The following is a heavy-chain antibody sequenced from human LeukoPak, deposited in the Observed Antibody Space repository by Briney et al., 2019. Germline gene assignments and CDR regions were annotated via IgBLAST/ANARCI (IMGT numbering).Heavy chain of an antibody. V-gene: IGHV3-30*02. CDR1: GFTFSSYG. J-gene: IGHJ4*02. CDR3: AKSKGYSSSWYQGYFDY. Sequence: PGGSLRLSXAASGFTFSSYGMHWVRQAPGKGLEWVAFIRYDGSNKYYADSVKGRFTISRDNSKNRLYLQMNSLRDEDTAVYYCAKSKGYSSSWYQGYFDYWGPGTLVTVSS. CDR2: IRYDGSNK. D-gene: IGHD6-13*01.